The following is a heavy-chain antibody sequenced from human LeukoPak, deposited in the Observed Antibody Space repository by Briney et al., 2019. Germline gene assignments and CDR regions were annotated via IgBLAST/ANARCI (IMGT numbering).Heavy chain of an antibody. V-gene: IGHV3-23*01. D-gene: IGHD3-16*02. J-gene: IGHJ4*02. CDR1: GFTFSSYA. Sequence: GGSLRLSCAASGFTFSSYAMSWVRQAPGKGLEWVSAISGSGGSTYYADSVKGRFTISRDNSKHTLYLQMNSLRAEDTAVYYCAKVLFGGVIVYYFDYWGQGTLVTGSS. CDR3: AKVLFGGVIVYYFDY. CDR2: ISGSGGST.